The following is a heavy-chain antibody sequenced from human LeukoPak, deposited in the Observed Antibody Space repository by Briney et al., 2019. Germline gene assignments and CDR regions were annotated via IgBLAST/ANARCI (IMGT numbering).Heavy chain of an antibody. CDR1: GGSISSSSYY. CDR2: IYYSGST. Sequence: SETLSLTCTVSGGSISSSSYYWGWIRQPPGKGLEWIGSIYYSGSTYYNPSLKSRVTISVDTSKNQFSLKLSSVTAADTAVYYCAIHGGGYYDFWSGFPNWFDPWGQGTLVTVSS. CDR3: AIHGGGYYDFWSGFPNWFDP. D-gene: IGHD3-3*01. J-gene: IGHJ5*02. V-gene: IGHV4-39*01.